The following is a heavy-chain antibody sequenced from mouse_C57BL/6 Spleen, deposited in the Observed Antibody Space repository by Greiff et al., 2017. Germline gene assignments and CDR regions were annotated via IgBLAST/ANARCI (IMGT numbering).Heavy chain of an antibody. V-gene: IGHV1-64*01. D-gene: IGHD2-1*01. CDR3: ARSHSTYYAMDY. CDR1: GYTFTSYW. J-gene: IGHJ4*01. CDR2: IHPNSGST. Sequence: VQLQQPGAELVKPGASVKLSCKASGYTFTSYWMHWVKQRPGQGLEWIGMIHPNSGSTNYNEKFKSKATLTVDKSSSTAYMQLSSLTSEDSAVYYGARSHSTYYAMDYWGQGTSVTVSS.